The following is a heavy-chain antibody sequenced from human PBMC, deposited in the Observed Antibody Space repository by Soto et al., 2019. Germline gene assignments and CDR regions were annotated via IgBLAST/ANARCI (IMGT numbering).Heavy chain of an antibody. CDR2: IYYSGST. D-gene: IGHD6-13*01. CDR1: VGSISRYY. Sequence: PSETLSLTCTVSVGSISRYYCSWIRQPPGKGLEWIGYIYYSGSTTYNPSLKSRVTISVDTSKNQFSLKLSSVTAADTAVYYCARGDSSSWYFDYWGQGTLVTVS. J-gene: IGHJ4*02. CDR3: ARGDSSSWYFDY. V-gene: IGHV4-59*01.